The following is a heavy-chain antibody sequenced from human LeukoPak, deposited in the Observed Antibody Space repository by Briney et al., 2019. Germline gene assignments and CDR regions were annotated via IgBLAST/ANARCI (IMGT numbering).Heavy chain of an antibody. V-gene: IGHV3-13*01. CDR2: IDIRGDT. J-gene: IGHJ4*02. Sequence: PGGSLRLSCAASGFTFIDYDMHWVRQAIGKGLEWVSAIDIRGDTHYSGSVKGRFTISRENAESSLYLQMNSLRAEDTAVYYCARGGIQVSGIDEFDYWGQGTLVTVSS. D-gene: IGHD6-19*01. CDR3: ARGGIQVSGIDEFDY. CDR1: GFTFIDYD.